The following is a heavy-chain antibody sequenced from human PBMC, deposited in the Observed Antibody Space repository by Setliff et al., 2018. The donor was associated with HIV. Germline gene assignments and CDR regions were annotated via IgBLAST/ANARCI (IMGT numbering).Heavy chain of an antibody. J-gene: IGHJ3*01. Sequence: ASVKVSCKASGYTFTSYGISWVRQAPGQGLEWMGWISGYNGNTKYVQKYQGRVTMTTDTSTSKVYMELRTLRSDDTAVYYCARVPYRSAWFSGGHDAFDVWGQGTMVTGS. CDR3: ARVPYRSAWFSGGHDAFDV. V-gene: IGHV1-18*01. D-gene: IGHD6-19*01. CDR1: GYTFTSYG. CDR2: ISGYNGNT.